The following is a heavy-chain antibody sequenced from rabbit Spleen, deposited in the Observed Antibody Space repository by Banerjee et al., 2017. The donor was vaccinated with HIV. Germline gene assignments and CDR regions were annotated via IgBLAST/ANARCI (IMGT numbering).Heavy chain of an antibody. CDR2: IYTSSSGTT. CDR3: ARYWAL. V-gene: IGHV1S45*01. Sequence: QEQLVESGGGLVQPGTSLTLTCKASGFSFSSTYYMCWVRRAPGKGLEWIGCIYTSSSGTTYYASWAKGRFTISKTSSTTVTLQMTSLTTADTATYFCARYWALWGPGTLVTVS. J-gene: IGHJ4*01. CDR1: GFSFSSTYY.